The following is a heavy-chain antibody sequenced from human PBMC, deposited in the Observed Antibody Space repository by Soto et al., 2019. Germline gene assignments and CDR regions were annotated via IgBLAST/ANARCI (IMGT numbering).Heavy chain of an antibody. CDR3: AKTIAVAGAFGY. J-gene: IGHJ4*02. V-gene: IGHV3-23*01. CDR1: GFTFSSFA. Sequence: GGSLRLSCAASGFTFSSFAMSWVRQAPGKGLEWVSAISGSGGDTYYADYVKGRFTISRDNPKSTLYLQMNSLRAEDTAVYYCAKTIAVAGAFGYWGQGTLVTVSS. D-gene: IGHD6-19*01. CDR2: ISGSGGDT.